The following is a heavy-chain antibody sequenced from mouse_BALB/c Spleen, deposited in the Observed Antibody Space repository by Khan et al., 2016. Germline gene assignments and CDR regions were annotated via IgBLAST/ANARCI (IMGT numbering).Heavy chain of an antibody. D-gene: IGHD1-1*01. Sequence: EVQLQESGPGLVKPSQSLSLTCSVTGYSITSGYYWNWIRQFPGNNLEWMGYISYDGSNNYNPSLKNRFSITRDTSRNQFFLKLNSVTTEDTATYYCARWDFGSRRYYFDYWGQGTTLTVSS. V-gene: IGHV3-6*02. CDR2: ISYDGSN. CDR1: GYSITSGYY. J-gene: IGHJ2*01. CDR3: ARWDFGSRRYYFDY.